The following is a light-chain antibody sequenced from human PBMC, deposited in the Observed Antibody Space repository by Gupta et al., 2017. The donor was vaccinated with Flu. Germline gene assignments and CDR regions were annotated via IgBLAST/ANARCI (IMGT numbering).Light chain of an antibody. CDR1: SSDVGSYNL. V-gene: IGLV2-23*01. CDR2: EGS. CDR3: CSYAGSSTLYV. J-gene: IGLJ1*01. Sequence: QSAPTQPPSLSGCPGPAITISCTGTSSDVGSYNLVSWYQQHPGKAPKLMIYEGSKRPSGVSNRFSGSKSGNTASLTISGLQAEDEADYYCCSYAGSSTLYVFGTGTKVTVL.